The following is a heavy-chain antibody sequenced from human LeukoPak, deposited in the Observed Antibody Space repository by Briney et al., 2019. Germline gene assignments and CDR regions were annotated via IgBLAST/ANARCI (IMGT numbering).Heavy chain of an antibody. D-gene: IGHD1-1*01. CDR2: IWYDGNKK. J-gene: IGHJ4*02. CDR3: ARYNSGTIDY. Sequence: GGSLRLSCAASGFSFSSYGMHWVRQAPGKGLEWVAVIWYDGNKKYSADSVKRRFTISRDNSKNTLYLQMDSLRAEDTAVYYCARYNSGTIDYWGQGTLVTVSS. CDR1: GFSFSSYG. V-gene: IGHV3-33*01.